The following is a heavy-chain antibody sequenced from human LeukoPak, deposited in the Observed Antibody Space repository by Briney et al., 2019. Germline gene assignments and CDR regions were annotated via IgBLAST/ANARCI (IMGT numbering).Heavy chain of an antibody. CDR3: ARLWFGDYYFDY. Sequence: ASVKVSCKASGYTFTSCGISWVRQAPGQGLEWMGWISAYNGNTNYAQKLQGRVTMTTDTSTSTAYMELRSLRSDDTAVYYCARLWFGDYYFDYWGQGTLVTVSS. D-gene: IGHD3-10*01. CDR1: GYTFTSCG. V-gene: IGHV1-18*01. CDR2: ISAYNGNT. J-gene: IGHJ4*02.